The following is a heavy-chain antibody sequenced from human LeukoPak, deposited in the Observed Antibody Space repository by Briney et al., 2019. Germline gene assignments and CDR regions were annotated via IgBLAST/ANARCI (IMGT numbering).Heavy chain of an antibody. V-gene: IGHV3-53*01. Sequence: GGSLRLSCAASGFTVSSNYMSWVRQAPSKGMERFSVIYSGGSTYYADSVKGRFTISRDNSKNTLYLQMNSLRAEDTAVYYCAREGCSSISCYEGGLFDYWGQGTLVIVSS. J-gene: IGHJ4*02. CDR3: AREGCSSISCYEGGLFDY. CDR2: IYSGGST. D-gene: IGHD2-2*01. CDR1: GFTVSSNY.